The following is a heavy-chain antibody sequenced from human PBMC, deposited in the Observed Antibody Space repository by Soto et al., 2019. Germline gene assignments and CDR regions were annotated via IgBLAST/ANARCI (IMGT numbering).Heavy chain of an antibody. CDR3: ARETGSGDYYYYGMDV. Sequence: ASVKVSCKASGGTFSSYTISWVRQAPGQGLEWMGRIIPILGIANYAQKFQGRVTIIADKSTSTAYMELSSLRSEDTAVYYCARETGSGDYYYYGMDVWGQGTTVTVSS. J-gene: IGHJ6*02. CDR2: IIPILGIA. V-gene: IGHV1-69*04. D-gene: IGHD3-9*01. CDR1: GGTFSSYT.